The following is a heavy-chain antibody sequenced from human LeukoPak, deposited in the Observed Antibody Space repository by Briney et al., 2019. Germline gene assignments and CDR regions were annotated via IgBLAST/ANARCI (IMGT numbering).Heavy chain of an antibody. Sequence: GGSLRLSCAASGFTFDDYAMHWVRQAPGKGLEWVSGISWNRGSIGYADSVKGRFTISRDNAKNSLYLQMNSLRAEDTAVYYCAKGGYYDFWSGSVIKAFDYWGQGTLVTVSS. CDR3: AKGGYYDFWSGSVIKAFDY. CDR1: GFTFDDYA. J-gene: IGHJ4*02. D-gene: IGHD3-3*01. V-gene: IGHV3-9*01. CDR2: ISWNRGSI.